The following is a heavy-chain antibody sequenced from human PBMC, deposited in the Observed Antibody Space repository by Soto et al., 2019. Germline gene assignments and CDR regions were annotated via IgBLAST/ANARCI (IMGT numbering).Heavy chain of an antibody. V-gene: IGHV3-33*01. CDR1: GFTFSSYG. D-gene: IGHD3-9*01. J-gene: IGHJ3*02. CDR2: IWYDGSNK. Sequence: GGSLRLSCAASGFTFSSYGMHWVRQAPGKGLEWVAVIWYDGSNKYYAVSVKGRFSFSRDNSKNTLYLQMNSLRAEDTAVYYCARADYGTLRYFDWFPPLRTDDSAFDIWGQGTMVTVSS. CDR3: ARADYGTLRYFDWFPPLRTDDSAFDI.